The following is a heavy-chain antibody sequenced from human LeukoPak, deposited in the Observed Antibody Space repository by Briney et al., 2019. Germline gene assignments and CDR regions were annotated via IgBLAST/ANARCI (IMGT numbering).Heavy chain of an antibody. CDR3: ARRWVLLGGFDY. Sequence: PSETLSLTCTVSGGSISSYYWSWIRQPPGGGLEWIGSIYYSGSTYYNPSLKSRVTISVDTSKNQFSLKLSSVTAADTAVYYCARRWVLLGGFDYWGQGTLVTVSS. V-gene: IGHV4-39*07. CDR2: IYYSGST. D-gene: IGHD1-26*01. CDR1: GGSISSYY. J-gene: IGHJ4*02.